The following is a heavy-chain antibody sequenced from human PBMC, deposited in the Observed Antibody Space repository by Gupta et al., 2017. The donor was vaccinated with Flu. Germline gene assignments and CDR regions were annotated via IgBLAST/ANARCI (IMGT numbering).Heavy chain of an antibody. J-gene: IGHJ2*01. V-gene: IGHV4-61*05. CDR3: ARGSDDYNGWYFDL. Sequence: IRQSPGKGLEWIGYMYYGGSTDYNPSLRSRVTISVDKSKNQFSLEVRSVTAADTAVYYCARGSDDYNGWYFDLWGRGTQVTVSS. D-gene: IGHD4-4*01. CDR2: MYYGGST.